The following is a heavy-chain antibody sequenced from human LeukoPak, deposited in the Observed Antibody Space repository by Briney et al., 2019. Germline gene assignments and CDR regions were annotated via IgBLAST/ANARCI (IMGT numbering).Heavy chain of an antibody. J-gene: IGHJ6*02. CDR2: ISGSGGST. CDR1: GFTFSSYA. V-gene: IGHV3-23*01. Sequence: PGGSLRLSRAASGFTFSSYAMSWVRQAPGKGLEWVSAISGSGGSTYYADSVKGRFTISRDNSKNTLYLQMNSLRAEDTAVYYCAKLGGTWSGYFTYYYYGMDVWGQGTTVTVSS. D-gene: IGHD3-3*01. CDR3: AKLGGTWSGYFTYYYYGMDV.